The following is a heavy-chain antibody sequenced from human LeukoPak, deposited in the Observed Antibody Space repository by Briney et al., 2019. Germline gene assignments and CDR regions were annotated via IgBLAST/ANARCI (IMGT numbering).Heavy chain of an antibody. D-gene: IGHD4-17*01. CDR2: ISTDGFST. Sequence: GGSLRLSCAASGFTFSSYWMHWVRQARGKGLVWVSRISTDGFSTIYADSVKGRFTISRDNAKNTLYLQMSSLRAEDTAVYYCARGYGDYYFDYWGQGTLVTVSS. V-gene: IGHV3-74*01. CDR3: ARGYGDYYFDY. CDR1: GFTFSSYW. J-gene: IGHJ4*02.